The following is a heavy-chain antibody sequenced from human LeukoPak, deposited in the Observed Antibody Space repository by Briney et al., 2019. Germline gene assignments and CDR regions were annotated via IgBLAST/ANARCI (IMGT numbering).Heavy chain of an antibody. CDR3: ASSSYALGTYYYYYYMDV. CDR1: GYTFINHW. D-gene: IGHD2-2*01. V-gene: IGHV1-46*01. CDR2: IDPTGTAA. Sequence: GASVKVSCKASGYTFINHWMHWVRQAPGQGLEWVGLIDPTGTAALYAQKFQGRVTITADESASTAYMELSSLRSEDTAVYYCASSSYALGTYYYYYYMDVWGKGTTVTISS. J-gene: IGHJ6*03.